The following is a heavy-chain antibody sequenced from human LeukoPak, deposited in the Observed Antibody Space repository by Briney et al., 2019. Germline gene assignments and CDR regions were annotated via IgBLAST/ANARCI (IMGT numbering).Heavy chain of an antibody. CDR1: GYSFTSYW. CDR3: ARPHWECSSTSCQYYFDY. J-gene: IGHJ4*02. CDR2: VYPGDSDT. Sequence: GESLKISCKGSGYSFTSYWIGWVRQMPGKGLEWMGIVYPGDSDTRYSPSFQGQVTISADKSISTAYLQWSSLKASDTAMYYCARPHWECSSTSCQYYFDYWGQGTLVTVSS. D-gene: IGHD2-2*01. V-gene: IGHV5-51*01.